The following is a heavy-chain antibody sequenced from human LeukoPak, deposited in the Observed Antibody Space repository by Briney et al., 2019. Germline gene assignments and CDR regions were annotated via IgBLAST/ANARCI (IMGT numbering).Heavy chain of an antibody. Sequence: PGGSLRLSCAASGFSFSNYVMTWVRQAPGKGLEWVSTISGSGGNTYYADSVKGRFTISRDNSKNTLYLQMNSLRAEDAAVYYCAKDHSGYDPDYFDYWGQGTLVTVSS. V-gene: IGHV3-23*01. CDR1: GFSFSNYV. CDR2: ISGSGGNT. J-gene: IGHJ4*02. D-gene: IGHD5-12*01. CDR3: AKDHSGYDPDYFDY.